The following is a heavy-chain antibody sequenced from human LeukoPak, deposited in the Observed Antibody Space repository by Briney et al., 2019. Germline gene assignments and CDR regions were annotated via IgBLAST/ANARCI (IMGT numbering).Heavy chain of an antibody. CDR1: GFTFSDYY. Sequence: NPGGSLRLSCAASGFTFSDYYMSWIRQAPGKGLEWVSYIDLGSSTMYYADSVRGRFTISRDNAKNSLYLQMNSLRVEDTAVYYCARGPPLFDPWGQGTLVTVSS. V-gene: IGHV3-11*04. CDR2: IDLGSSTM. CDR3: ARGPPLFDP. J-gene: IGHJ5*02.